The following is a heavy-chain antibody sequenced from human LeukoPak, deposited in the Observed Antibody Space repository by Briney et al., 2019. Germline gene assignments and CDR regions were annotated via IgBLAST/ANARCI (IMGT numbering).Heavy chain of an antibody. V-gene: IGHV3-23*01. CDR2: ISGSGGST. D-gene: IGHD2-2*01. CDR3: TTDPSTPLYCSSTSCHLDYYYYMDV. CDR1: GFTFSSYA. Sequence: GSLRLSCAASGFTFSSYAMSWVRQAPGKGLEWVSAISGSGGSTYYRDSVKGRFTISRDNSKNTLYLQMNSLKTEDTAVYYCTTDPSTPLYCSSTSCHLDYYYYMDVWGKGTTVTVSS. J-gene: IGHJ6*03.